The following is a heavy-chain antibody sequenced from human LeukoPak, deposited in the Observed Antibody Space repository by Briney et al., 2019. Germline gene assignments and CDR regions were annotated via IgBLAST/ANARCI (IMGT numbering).Heavy chain of an antibody. CDR3: ARRIAAAGVGIVY. CDR2: MNPDSGNT. Sequence: ASVKVSCKASGHTFTSYDINWVRQATGQGLEWMGWMNPDSGNTGYAQKFQGRVTMTRDPSISTAYMELSSLTSEDTAVYYCARRIAAAGVGIVYWGQGTLVTVSS. CDR1: GHTFTSYD. V-gene: IGHV1-8*01. J-gene: IGHJ4*02. D-gene: IGHD6-13*01.